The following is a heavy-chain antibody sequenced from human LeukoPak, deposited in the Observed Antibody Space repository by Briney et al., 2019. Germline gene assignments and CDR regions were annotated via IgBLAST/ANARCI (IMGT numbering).Heavy chain of an antibody. Sequence: SVKVSCKASGGTFSSYAISWVRQAPGQGLEWMGRIIPIFGTANYAQKFQGRVTITADKSTSTAYMELSSLRSEDTAVYYCARGVAVAGPWFDPWGQGTLVTVSP. CDR1: GGTFSSYA. V-gene: IGHV1-69*06. CDR3: ARGVAVAGPWFDP. CDR2: IIPIFGTA. J-gene: IGHJ5*02. D-gene: IGHD6-19*01.